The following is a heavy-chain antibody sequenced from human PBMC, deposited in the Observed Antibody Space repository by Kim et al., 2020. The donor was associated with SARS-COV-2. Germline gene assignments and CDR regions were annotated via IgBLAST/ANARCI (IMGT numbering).Heavy chain of an antibody. CDR2: ISSSSSYI. D-gene: IGHD6-13*01. CDR1: GFTFSSYS. V-gene: IGHV3-21*01. J-gene: IGHJ4*02. CDR3: AVVLSSSWLGGDFDY. Sequence: GGSLRLSCAASGFTFSSYSMNWVRQAPGKGLEWVSSISSSSSYIYYADSVKGRFTISRDNAKNSLYLQMNSLRAEDTAVYYCAVVLSSSWLGGDFDYWGQGTLVTVSS.